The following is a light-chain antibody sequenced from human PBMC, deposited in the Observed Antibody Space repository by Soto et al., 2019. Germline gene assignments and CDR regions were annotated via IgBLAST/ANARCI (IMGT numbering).Light chain of an antibody. V-gene: IGKV3-20*01. J-gene: IGKJ4*01. Sequence: EIVLTQSPGTLSLSPGEWATLSCRASQSVSGSYLAWYQQKPGQAPRLLIYGASSRDTGIPDRFSGSGSGTEFTLTISRLEPEDFAVYYCQQYGSSPLTFGRGTKVDIK. CDR1: QSVSGSY. CDR3: QQYGSSPLT. CDR2: GAS.